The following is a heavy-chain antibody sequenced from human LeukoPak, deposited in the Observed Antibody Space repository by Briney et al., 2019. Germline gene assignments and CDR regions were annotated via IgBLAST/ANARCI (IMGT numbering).Heavy chain of an antibody. CDR1: GFTLSNHA. Sequence: GGSLRLSCAASGFTLSNHAVQWVRQAPGKGLEWVAFISSDGSNKYYGASVEGRFAISRDNVKNTSYLHLNSLRSEDTAVYYCARGESPSVPYSHDYGMDVWGHGTRVTVSS. CDR3: ARGESPSVPYSHDYGMDV. V-gene: IGHV3-30*09. J-gene: IGHJ6*02. D-gene: IGHD3-16*01. CDR2: ISSDGSNK.